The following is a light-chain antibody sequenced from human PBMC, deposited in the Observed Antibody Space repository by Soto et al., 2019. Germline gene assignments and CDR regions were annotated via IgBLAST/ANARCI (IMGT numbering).Light chain of an antibody. J-gene: IGLJ2*01. CDR3: AAWDDSPPGVV. Sequence: QSVLTQPPSASGTPGQRVTISCSGSSSNIGSNTVNWYQQLPGTAPKLLIYSNNQRPSGVPDRFSGSKSGTSASLAISGLQSEDEADYYCAAWDDSPPGVVFGGGTQLTVL. CDR1: SSNIGSNT. V-gene: IGLV1-44*01. CDR2: SNN.